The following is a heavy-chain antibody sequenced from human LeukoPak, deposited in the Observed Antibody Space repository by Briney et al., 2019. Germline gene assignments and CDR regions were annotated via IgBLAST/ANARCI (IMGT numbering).Heavy chain of an antibody. CDR3: AREEWRYCSGGSCPTFDY. D-gene: IGHD2-15*01. CDR1: GYTFTGYY. Sequence: ASVKVSCKASGYTFTGYYMHRVRQAPGQGLEWMGWINPNSGGTNYAQKFQGRVTMTRDTSISTAYMELSRLRSDDTAVYYCAREEWRYCSGGSCPTFDYWGQGTLVTVSS. J-gene: IGHJ4*02. CDR2: INPNSGGT. V-gene: IGHV1-2*02.